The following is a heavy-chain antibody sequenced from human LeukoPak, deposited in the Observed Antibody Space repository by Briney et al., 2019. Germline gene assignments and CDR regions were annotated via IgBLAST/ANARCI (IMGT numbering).Heavy chain of an antibody. CDR1: GYTFTSYY. CDR3: ARVGAAAGRYYFDY. J-gene: IGHJ4*02. Sequence: AASVKVSCKASGYTFTSYYMHWVRQAPGQGLEWMGRIIPILGIANYAQKFQGRVTITADKSTSTAYMELSSLRSEDTAVYYCARVGAAAGRYYFDYWGQGTLVTVSS. CDR2: IIPILGIA. V-gene: IGHV1-69*04. D-gene: IGHD6-13*01.